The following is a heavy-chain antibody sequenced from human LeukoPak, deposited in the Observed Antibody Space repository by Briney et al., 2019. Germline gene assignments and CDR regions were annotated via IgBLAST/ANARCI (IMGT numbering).Heavy chain of an antibody. J-gene: IGHJ4*02. V-gene: IGHV3-30*02. Sequence: PGGSLRLSCAASGFTFSSYGMHWVRQAPGKGLEWVAFIRYDGSNKYYADSVKGRFTISRDNSKNTLYLQMNSLRAEDTAVYYCAKPYSPYCSSTSCLPDYWGQGTLVTVSS. D-gene: IGHD2-2*01. CDR2: IRYDGSNK. CDR1: GFTFSSYG. CDR3: AKPYSPYCSSTSCLPDY.